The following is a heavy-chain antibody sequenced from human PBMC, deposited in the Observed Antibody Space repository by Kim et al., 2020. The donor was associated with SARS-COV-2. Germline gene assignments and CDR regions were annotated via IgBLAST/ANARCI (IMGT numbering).Heavy chain of an antibody. D-gene: IGHD6-13*01. V-gene: IGHV6-1*01. Sequence: YAVSVKSRITINPDTSKNQFSLQLNSVTPEDTAVYYCARVAAGPNDAFDIWGQGTMVTVSS. CDR3: ARVAAGPNDAFDI. J-gene: IGHJ3*02.